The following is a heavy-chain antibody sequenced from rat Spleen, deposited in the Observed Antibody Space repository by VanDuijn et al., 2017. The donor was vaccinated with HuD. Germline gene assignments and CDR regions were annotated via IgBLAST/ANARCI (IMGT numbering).Heavy chain of an antibody. D-gene: IGHD2-1*01. CDR2: ISTGGGNT. Sequence: EVQLVESGGGLVQPGKSLKLSCVASGFTFSRYWMNWIRQAPTKGLEWVASISTGGGNTYYRDSVKGRFTISRDNAKSTLYLQMDSLRSEDTATYYCTTSYLPSSYFDYWGQGVMVTVSS. V-gene: IGHV5-27*01. CDR3: TTSYLPSSYFDY. CDR1: GFTFSRYW. J-gene: IGHJ2*01.